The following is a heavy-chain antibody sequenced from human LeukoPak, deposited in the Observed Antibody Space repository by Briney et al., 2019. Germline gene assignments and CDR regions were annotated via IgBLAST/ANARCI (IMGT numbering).Heavy chain of an antibody. CDR3: TREAPAMAPPVYYYMDV. CDR2: ISSSGSTI. CDR1: GFTFSDYY. Sequence: GGPLRLSCAASGFTFSDYYMSWIRQAPGKGLEWVSYISSSGSTIYYADSVKGRFTISRDNAKNSLYLQMNSLRAEDTAVYYCTREAPAMAPPVYYYMDVWGKGTTVTVSS. J-gene: IGHJ6*03. D-gene: IGHD5-18*01. V-gene: IGHV3-11*01.